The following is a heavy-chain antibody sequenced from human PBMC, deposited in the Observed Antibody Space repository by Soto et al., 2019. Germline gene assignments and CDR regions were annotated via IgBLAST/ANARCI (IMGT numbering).Heavy chain of an antibody. CDR3: ARDAQGENIQQLVYYYYYMDV. CDR2: TYYRSKWYN. Sequence: PSQTLSLTCAISGDSVSSNSAAWNWIRQSPSRGLEWLGRTYYRSKWYNDYAVSVKSRITINPDTSKNQFSLQLNSVTPEDTAVYYCARDAQGENIQQLVYYYYYMDVWGKGTTVTVSS. J-gene: IGHJ6*03. CDR1: GDSVSSNSAA. V-gene: IGHV6-1*01. D-gene: IGHD6-13*01.